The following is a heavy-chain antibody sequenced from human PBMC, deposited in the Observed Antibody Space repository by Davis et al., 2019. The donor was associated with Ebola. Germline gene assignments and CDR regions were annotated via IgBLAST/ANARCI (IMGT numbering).Heavy chain of an antibody. J-gene: IGHJ4*02. D-gene: IGHD2-21*01. CDR1: GYTFTGYY. V-gene: IGHV1-69*13. CDR2: IIPIFGTA. CDR3: ATLQDCGGDCYPLKD. Sequence: SVKVSCKASGYTFTGYYMHWVRQAPGQGLEWMGGIIPIFGTANYAQKFQGRVTITADESTSTAYMELRSLRSDDTAVYYCATLQDCGGDCYPLKDWGQGTLVTVSS.